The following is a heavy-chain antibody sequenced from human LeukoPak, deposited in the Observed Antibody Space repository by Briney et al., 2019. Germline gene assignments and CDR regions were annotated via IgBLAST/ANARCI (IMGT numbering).Heavy chain of an antibody. J-gene: IGHJ5*02. V-gene: IGHV3-11*06. D-gene: IGHD6-19*01. CDR3: ARTSVAGTPWFDP. CDR2: ISSSSSYT. CDR1: GFTFSDYY. Sequence: PGGSLRLSRAASGFTFSDYYMSWIPQAPGKGVEWVSCISSSSSYTNYADSVKGRFTISRDNAKNSLYLQMNSLRAEDTAVYYCARTSVAGTPWFDPWGQGTLVTVSS.